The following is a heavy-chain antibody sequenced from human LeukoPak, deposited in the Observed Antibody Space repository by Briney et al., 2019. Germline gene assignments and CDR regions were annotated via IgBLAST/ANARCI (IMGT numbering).Heavy chain of an antibody. D-gene: IGHD1-26*01. Sequence: ASVKVSCKASGYTFTSYDISWVRQATGQGLEWMGWMNPKSGNTGYAQKFQGRVSMTRNTSINTAYMELSSLRSEDTAVYYCAREMYSGSYSPWGQGTLVTVSS. V-gene: IGHV1-8*01. CDR2: MNPKSGNT. CDR3: AREMYSGSYSP. J-gene: IGHJ4*02. CDR1: GYTFTSYD.